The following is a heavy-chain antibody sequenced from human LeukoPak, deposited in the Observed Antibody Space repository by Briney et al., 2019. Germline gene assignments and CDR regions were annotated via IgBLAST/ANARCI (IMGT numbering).Heavy chain of an antibody. D-gene: IGHD3-22*01. CDR3: ARDEALYYYDSSGYYYGYGMDV. CDR1: GGSISSYY. J-gene: IGHJ6*02. V-gene: IGHV4-59*01. CDR2: IYYSGST. Sequence: PSETLSLTCTVSGGSISSYYWSWTRQPPGKGLEWIGYIYYSGSTNYNPSLKSRVTISVDTSKNQFPLKLSSVTAADTAVYYCARDEALYYYDSSGYYYGYGMDVWGQGTTVTVSS.